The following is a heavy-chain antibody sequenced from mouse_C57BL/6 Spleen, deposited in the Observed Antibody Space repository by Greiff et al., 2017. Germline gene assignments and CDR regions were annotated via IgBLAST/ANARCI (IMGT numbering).Heavy chain of an antibody. Sequence: QVQLKQSGPELVKPGASVKISCKASGYAFSSSWMNWVKQRPGKGLEWIGRIYPGDGDTNYNGKFKGKATLTADKSSSTAYMQLSSLTSEDSAVYFCARCYGSSLFDYWGQGTTLTVSS. J-gene: IGHJ2*01. CDR1: GYAFSSSW. D-gene: IGHD1-1*01. CDR3: ARCYGSSLFDY. V-gene: IGHV1-82*01. CDR2: IYPGDGDT.